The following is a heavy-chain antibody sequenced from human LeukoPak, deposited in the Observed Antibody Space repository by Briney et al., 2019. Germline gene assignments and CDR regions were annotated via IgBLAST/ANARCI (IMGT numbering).Heavy chain of an antibody. V-gene: IGHV4-34*01. Sequence: TGGSLRLSCAASGFTFHDYDMSWVRQSPGKGLEWIGEINQSGSTNYNPSLKSRVTISVDTSKGQFSLKVSSVTAADTAVYYCARDPIVRYCSSSSCSGGWFDPWGQGTLVTVSS. CDR3: ARDPIVRYCSSSSCSGGWFDP. D-gene: IGHD2-2*01. CDR2: INQSGST. J-gene: IGHJ5*02. CDR1: GFTFHDYD.